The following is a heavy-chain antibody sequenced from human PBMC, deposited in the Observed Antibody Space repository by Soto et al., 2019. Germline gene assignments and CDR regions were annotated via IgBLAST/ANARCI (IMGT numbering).Heavy chain of an antibody. V-gene: IGHV3-74*01. Sequence: WGSLRLSCAASGFTFSSYWMHWVRQAPGKGLVWVSRINSDGSSTSYADSVKGRFTISRDNAKNTLYLQLNSLRAEDTAVYYCARDGIPVAFYHDILPGHYRSTLVYWCPGSLVTVSS. CDR3: ARDGIPVAFYHDILPGHYRSTLVY. J-gene: IGHJ4*02. CDR1: GFTFSSYW. CDR2: INSDGSST. D-gene: IGHD3-9*01.